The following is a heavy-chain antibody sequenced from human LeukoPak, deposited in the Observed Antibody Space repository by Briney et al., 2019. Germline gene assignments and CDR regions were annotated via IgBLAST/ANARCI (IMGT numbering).Heavy chain of an antibody. Sequence: GGSLRLSCAASGFTFSSYAMSWVRQAPGKGLEWVSAISGSGGSTYYADSVKGRFTISRDNSKNTLYLQMNSLRAEDTAVYYCAKTGYSYGLPRVAFDIWGQGTMVTVSS. J-gene: IGHJ3*02. CDR1: GFTFSSYA. D-gene: IGHD5-18*01. V-gene: IGHV3-23*01. CDR2: ISGSGGST. CDR3: AKTGYSYGLPRVAFDI.